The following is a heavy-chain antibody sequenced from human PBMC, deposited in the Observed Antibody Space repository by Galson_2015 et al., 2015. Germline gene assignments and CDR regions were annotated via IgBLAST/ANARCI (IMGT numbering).Heavy chain of an antibody. D-gene: IGHD3-16*01. CDR2: INSDGTSK. Sequence: SLRLSCAASEFTFSNYWMSWVRQAPGKGLVWISRINSDGTSKTYADSVKGRFTISRDNAKNTLYLQMNSLRAEDTAVYYCARDPLWDRTVGFDYWGQGTLVTVSS. CDR1: EFTFSNYW. J-gene: IGHJ4*02. CDR3: ARDPLWDRTVGFDY. V-gene: IGHV3-74*01.